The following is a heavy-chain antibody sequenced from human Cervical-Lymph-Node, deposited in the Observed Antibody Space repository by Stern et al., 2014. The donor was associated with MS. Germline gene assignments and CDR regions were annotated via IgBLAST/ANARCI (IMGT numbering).Heavy chain of an antibody. J-gene: IGHJ3*02. CDR1: GGSISTYY. CDR3: ARRDYYDTSTYYDDAFDI. Sequence: QLQLQASGPGLVKASETLSLTCTVSGGSISTYYWTWIRQPPGKGLEWLGEISYSGDTNYNPSLKSRVPPSVATSKNQFSPQLSSGTAADTAVYYCARRDYYDTSTYYDDAFDIWGQGTMVTVSS. V-gene: IGHV4-59*01. D-gene: IGHD3-22*01. CDR2: ISYSGDT.